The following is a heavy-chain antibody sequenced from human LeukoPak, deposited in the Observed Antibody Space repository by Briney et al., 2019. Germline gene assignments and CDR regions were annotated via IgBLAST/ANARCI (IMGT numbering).Heavy chain of an antibody. D-gene: IGHD3-22*01. V-gene: IGHV4-61*08. Sequence: SETLSLTCTVSGGSISSAGYYWSWIRQHPGMGLEWIVYIYYSGSTNYNPSLKSRVTISVDTSKNQFSLKLSSVTAADTAVYYCARGADSSGYYSIFYFDYWGQGTLVTVSS. CDR2: IYYSGST. CDR3: ARGADSSGYYSIFYFDY. CDR1: GGSISSAGYY. J-gene: IGHJ4*02.